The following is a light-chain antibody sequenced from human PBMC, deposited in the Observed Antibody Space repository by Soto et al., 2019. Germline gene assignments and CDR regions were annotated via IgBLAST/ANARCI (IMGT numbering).Light chain of an antibody. CDR2: EGN. V-gene: IGLV2-23*01. CDR1: VSDVGNFGP. Sequence: QSALTQPASVSGSPGQSITISCTGSVSDVGNFGPVSWYQQHPGQVPKLIIYEGNRRPSGVSSRFSSSKSGNTASLTISGLQAEDEADYYCCSYVGARTYVFGTGTKVTVL. CDR3: CSYVGARTYV. J-gene: IGLJ1*01.